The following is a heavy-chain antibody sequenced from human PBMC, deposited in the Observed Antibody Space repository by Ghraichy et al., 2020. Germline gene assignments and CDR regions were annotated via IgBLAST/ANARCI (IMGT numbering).Heavy chain of an antibody. J-gene: IGHJ6*02. Sequence: GGSLRLSCAASGFTFSSYSMNWVRQAPGKGLEWVSSISSSSSYIYYADSVKGRFTISRDNAKNSLYLQMNSLRAEDTAVYYCARDVVYSSGWATPMFYYYYYGMDVWGQGTTVTVSS. D-gene: IGHD6-19*01. CDR2: ISSSSSYI. CDR1: GFTFSSYS. V-gene: IGHV3-21*01. CDR3: ARDVVYSSGWATPMFYYYYYGMDV.